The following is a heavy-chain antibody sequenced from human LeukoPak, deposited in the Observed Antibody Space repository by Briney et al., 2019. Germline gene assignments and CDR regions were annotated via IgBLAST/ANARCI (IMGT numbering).Heavy chain of an antibody. D-gene: IGHD4-23*01. J-gene: IGHJ4*02. CDR3: ARGRGADYGGNSGYFDY. CDR1: GFTFSGFG. CDR2: IWYDGSNK. Sequence: PGKSLRLSCAASGFTFSGFGMHWVRQAPGKGLEWVAVIWYDGSNKYYADSVKGRFTISRDNPKNTLYVQVNSLRAEDTAVYYCARGRGADYGGNSGYFDYWGQGTLVTVSS. V-gene: IGHV3-33*01.